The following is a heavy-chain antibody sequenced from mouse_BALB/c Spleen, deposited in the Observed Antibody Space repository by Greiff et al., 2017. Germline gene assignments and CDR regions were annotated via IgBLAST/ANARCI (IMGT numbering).Heavy chain of an antibody. CDR1: GFTFSSYT. V-gene: IGHV5-6-4*01. CDR2: ISSGGSYT. CDR3: TRGDLAMDY. J-gene: IGHJ4*01. Sequence: EVQGVESGGGLVKPGGSLKLSCAASGFTFSSYTMSWVRQTPEKRLEWVATISSGGSYTYYPDSVKGRYTISRDNAKNTLYLQMSSLKSEDTAMYYCTRGDLAMDYWGQGTSVTVSS.